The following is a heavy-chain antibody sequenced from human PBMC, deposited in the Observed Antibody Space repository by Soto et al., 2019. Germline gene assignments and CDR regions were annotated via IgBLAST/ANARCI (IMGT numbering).Heavy chain of an antibody. CDR3: ASLPTGITIFGVPYYFDY. J-gene: IGHJ4*02. D-gene: IGHD3-3*01. Sequence: SETLSLTCTVSGGSLGSSSYYWGWIRQPPGKGLEWIGSIYYSGSTYYNPSLKSRVTISVDTSKNQFSLKLSSVTAADTAVYYCASLPTGITIFGVPYYFDYWGQGTLVTVSS. CDR1: GGSLGSSSYY. CDR2: IYYSGST. V-gene: IGHV4-39*01.